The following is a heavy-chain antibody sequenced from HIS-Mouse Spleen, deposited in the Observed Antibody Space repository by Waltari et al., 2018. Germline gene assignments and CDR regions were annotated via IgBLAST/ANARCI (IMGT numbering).Heavy chain of an antibody. J-gene: IGHJ2*01. CDR1: GGSISSSSYY. V-gene: IGHV4-39*07. CDR2: IYYSGTT. D-gene: IGHD6-13*01. Sequence: QLQLQESGPGLVKPSETLSLTCTVSGGSISSSSYYWGWIRQPPGKGLEWIGSIYYSGTTYITPSLKRRVTRSVDTSKNQFSLKLSSVTAADTAVYYCAREIPYSSSWYDWYFDLWGRGTLVTVSS. CDR3: AREIPYSSSWYDWYFDL.